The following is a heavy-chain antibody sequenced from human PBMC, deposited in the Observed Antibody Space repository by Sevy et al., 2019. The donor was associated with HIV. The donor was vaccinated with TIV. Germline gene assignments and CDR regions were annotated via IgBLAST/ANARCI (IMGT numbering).Heavy chain of an antibody. CDR1: GYTFTNYR. J-gene: IGHJ4*02. D-gene: IGHD2-15*01. CDR2: ISPHNGDT. CDR3: ARAYCSGGRCYSLAY. V-gene: IGHV1-18*01. Sequence: ASVKVSCKASGYTFTNYRLYWVRQAPGRGLESMGWISPHNGDTTYAQKFQGRVTMVTDTSTDTAYMDLRSLRSDDTALYYCARAYCSGGRCYSLAYWGQGTLVTVSS.